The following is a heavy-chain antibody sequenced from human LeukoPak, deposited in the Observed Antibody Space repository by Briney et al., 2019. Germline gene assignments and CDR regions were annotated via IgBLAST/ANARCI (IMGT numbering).Heavy chain of an antibody. V-gene: IGHV5-51*01. Sequence: GESLKISCKGSGYRFTNYWIGWVRQMPGKGLEWMGVIYPGDSDNRYHPSFQAQYTISVDKSISPAHLKWSSLKASDTAMYYCARRRTGTKWFDYWGQGTLVSVSS. D-gene: IGHD1-1*01. CDR3: ARRRTGTKWFDY. CDR2: IYPGDSDN. J-gene: IGHJ4*02. CDR1: GYRFTNYW.